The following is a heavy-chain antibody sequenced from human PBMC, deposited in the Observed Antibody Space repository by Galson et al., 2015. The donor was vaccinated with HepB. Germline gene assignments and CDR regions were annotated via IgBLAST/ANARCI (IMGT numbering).Heavy chain of an antibody. V-gene: IGHV3-66*01. CDR1: GFSVSSNY. CDR2: IYSGNNT. Sequence: SLRLSCAASGFSVSSNYMSWVRQAPGKGLEWVSVIYSGNNTYYADSVKGRFTISRDNSKNTLYLQMNSLRVEDTALYYCARDFTTRDAFDLWGQGTMVIVSS. D-gene: IGHD1-14*01. CDR3: ARDFTTRDAFDL. J-gene: IGHJ3*01.